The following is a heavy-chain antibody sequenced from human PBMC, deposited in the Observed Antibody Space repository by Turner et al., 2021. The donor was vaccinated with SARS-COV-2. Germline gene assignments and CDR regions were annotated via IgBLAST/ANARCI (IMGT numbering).Heavy chain of an antibody. CDR2: ISYDGSNK. V-gene: IGHV3-30*18. CDR3: AKSGGMYCSGGNCYSSYFDY. CDR1: GFTFINYG. D-gene: IGHD2-15*01. Sequence: QVQLVESGGGVIQPGRSLRLSSSASGFTFINYGVHWVRQAPGKGLEWVAVISYDGSNKFYADSVKGRFTISRDNSKNTLYLQMNSLRAEDTAVYYCAKSGGMYCSGGNCYSSYFDYWGQGTLVTVSS. J-gene: IGHJ4*02.